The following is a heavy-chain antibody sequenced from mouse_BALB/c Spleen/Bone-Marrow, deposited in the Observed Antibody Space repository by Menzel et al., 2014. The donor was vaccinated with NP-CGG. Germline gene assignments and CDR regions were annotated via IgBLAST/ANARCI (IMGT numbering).Heavy chain of an antibody. V-gene: IGHV3-8*02. J-gene: IGHJ2*01. CDR1: GDSITSGY. CDR3: ATYDGYCFDY. Sequence: EVPRVESGPSLVTPSQTLYLTCSVTGDSITSGYWNWIRNFPGNKLEYMGYISYSGNTYYNPSLKSRISITRDTSKNQYYLQLNSVTTEDTATYYCATYDGYCFDYWRQGTTLTVSS. CDR2: ISYSGNT. D-gene: IGHD2-3*01.